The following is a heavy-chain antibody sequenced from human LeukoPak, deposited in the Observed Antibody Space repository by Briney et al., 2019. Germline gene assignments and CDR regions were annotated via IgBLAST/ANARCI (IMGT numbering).Heavy chain of an antibody. J-gene: IGHJ5*02. CDR2: IRSSGDTI. CDR3: ARDGGS. D-gene: IGHD3-10*01. Sequence: PGGSLRLSCAASGFSFSSYSMNWVRQAPGKGLEWVSYIRSSGDTINYADSVKGRFTISRDNAKNLLFLQMSRLRDEDTAVYYCARDGGSWGQGTLVTVSS. CDR1: GFSFSSYS. V-gene: IGHV3-48*02.